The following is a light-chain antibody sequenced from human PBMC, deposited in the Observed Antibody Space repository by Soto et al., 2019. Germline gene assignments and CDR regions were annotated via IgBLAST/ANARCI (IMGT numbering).Light chain of an antibody. CDR2: DAS. Sequence: DIQMTQSPSSLSASVGDRVTITCQASHDISTYLNWYQQKPGKAPKLLIYDASNLEKGVPSRFSGGGSGTDFTFTISSLQAEDIATYFCQQYDDLPITFGQGTRLEIK. V-gene: IGKV1-33*01. CDR1: HDISTY. CDR3: QQYDDLPIT. J-gene: IGKJ5*01.